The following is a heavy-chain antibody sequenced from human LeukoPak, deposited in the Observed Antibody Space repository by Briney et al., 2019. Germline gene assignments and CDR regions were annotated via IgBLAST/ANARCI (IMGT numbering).Heavy chain of an antibody. Sequence: SETLSLTCAVYGGPFSGYYWSWIRQPPGKGLEWIGEINDSGSTNYNPSLGSRVTISVDTSKNQFSLKLSSVTAADTAVYYCARGHTYYDILTGYFGGWDYWGQGTLVTVSS. CDR3: ARGHTYYDILTGYFGGWDY. CDR2: INDSGST. V-gene: IGHV4-34*01. J-gene: IGHJ4*02. CDR1: GGPFSGYY. D-gene: IGHD3-9*01.